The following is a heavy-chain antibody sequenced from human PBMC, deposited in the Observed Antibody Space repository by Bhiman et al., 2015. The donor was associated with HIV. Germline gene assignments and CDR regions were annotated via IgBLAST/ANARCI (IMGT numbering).Heavy chain of an antibody. Sequence: EVQLVESGGGLVKPGGSLRLSCAASGFTFSTYNMNWVRQAPAKGLEWVSLISSTSAYIYYADSVKGRFTISRDNAKNSLYLQMNSLRAEDTAEYYCARGYTYGQGRHGFDYWGQGTLVTVSS. CDR3: ARGYTYGQGRHGFDY. J-gene: IGHJ4*02. D-gene: IGHD5-18*01. CDR2: ISSTSAYI. CDR1: GFTFSTYN. V-gene: IGHV3-21*01.